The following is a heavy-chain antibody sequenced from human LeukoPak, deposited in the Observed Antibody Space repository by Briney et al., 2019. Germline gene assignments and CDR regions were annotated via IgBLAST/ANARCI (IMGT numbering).Heavy chain of an antibody. Sequence: SVKVSCKASGGTFSSYAISWVRQAPGQGLEWMGRIIPILGIANYAQKFQGRVTITADKSTSTAYMELSSLRSEDTAVYYCARGHDYGDFRCWGQGTLVTVSS. D-gene: IGHD4-17*01. CDR3: ARGHDYGDFRC. V-gene: IGHV1-69*04. J-gene: IGHJ4*02. CDR2: IIPILGIA. CDR1: GGTFSSYA.